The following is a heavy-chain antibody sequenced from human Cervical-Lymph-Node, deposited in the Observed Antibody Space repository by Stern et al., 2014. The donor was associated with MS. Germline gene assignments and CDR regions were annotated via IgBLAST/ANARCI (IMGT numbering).Heavy chain of an antibody. CDR2: IYTRGST. D-gene: IGHD1-26*01. J-gene: IGHJ6*02. Sequence: QVQLQESGPGLVKPSQTLSLTCTVSGGSISSGSYYWSWIRQPAGKGLEWIGRIYTRGSTNYKPSPKSRVTISVDTSKNPFSLKRSSVTAADTAVYYCARAPGVVGATRYYYYGMDVWGQGTTVTVSS. CDR1: GGSISSGSYY. CDR3: ARAPGVVGATRYYYYGMDV. V-gene: IGHV4-61*02.